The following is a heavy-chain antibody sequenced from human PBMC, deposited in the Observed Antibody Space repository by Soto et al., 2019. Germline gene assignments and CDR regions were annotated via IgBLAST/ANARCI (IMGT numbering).Heavy chain of an antibody. Sequence: GASVTVSCKASGGTFSSYAISWVRQAPGQGLEWMGWINPISGGTNYAQKFQGWVTMTRDTSTSTAYMELSRLRSDDTAVYYCARRERYCSGGSCLYDYWGQGTLVTVSS. D-gene: IGHD2-15*01. J-gene: IGHJ4*02. V-gene: IGHV1-2*04. CDR2: INPISGGT. CDR3: ARRERYCSGGSCLYDY. CDR1: GGTFSSYA.